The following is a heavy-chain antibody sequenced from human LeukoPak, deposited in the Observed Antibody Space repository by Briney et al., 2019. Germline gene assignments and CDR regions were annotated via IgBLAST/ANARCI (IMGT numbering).Heavy chain of an antibody. D-gene: IGHD2-15*01. CDR3: ARHSRSGKEYDY. CDR2: IYYSGST. V-gene: IGHV4-59*08. Sequence: SETLSLTCTVSGGSTSSYYWSWIRQPPGKGLEWIGYIYYSGSTNYNPSLKSRVTISVDTSKNQFSLKLSPVTAADTAVYYCARHSRSGKEYDYWGQGTLVTVSS. CDR1: GGSTSSYY. J-gene: IGHJ4*02.